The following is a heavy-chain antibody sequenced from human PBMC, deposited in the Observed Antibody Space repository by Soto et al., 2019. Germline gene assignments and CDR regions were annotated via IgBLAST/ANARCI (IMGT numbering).Heavy chain of an antibody. J-gene: IGHJ4*02. Sequence: SETLSLTCTVSGGSVISGAYYWGWIRQPPGTGLEWIGNVNYRGDTYYNPSLRGRVSLSVDTSKNQFSLKLTSVTAADEELYYCESVPANSGWELQGGTFTFIDYWGEGALVT. CDR1: GGSVISGAYY. V-gene: IGHV4-31*03. CDR3: ESVPANSGWELQGGTFTFIDY. D-gene: IGHD1-26*01. CDR2: VNYRGDT.